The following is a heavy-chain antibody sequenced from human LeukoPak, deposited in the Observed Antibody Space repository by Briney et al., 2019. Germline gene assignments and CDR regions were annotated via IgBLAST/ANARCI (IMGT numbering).Heavy chain of an antibody. CDR2: ISAYNGNT. CDR1: GYTFTSYG. Sequence: ASVKVSCKASGYTFTSYGISWVRQAPGQGLEWMGWISAYNGNTNYAQKLQGRVTMTTDTSTSTAYMELRSLRSDDTAVYYCARDGDGGWYRRANWFDPWGQGTLVTVSS. CDR3: ARDGDGGWYRRANWFDP. J-gene: IGHJ5*02. D-gene: IGHD6-19*01. V-gene: IGHV1-18*01.